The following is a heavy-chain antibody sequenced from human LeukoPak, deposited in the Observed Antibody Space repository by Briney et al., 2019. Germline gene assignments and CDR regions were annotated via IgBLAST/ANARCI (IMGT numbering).Heavy chain of an antibody. CDR2: IIPILGIA. D-gene: IGHD6-6*01. Sequence: GASVKVSCKASGGTFSSYTISWVRQAPGQGLEWMGRIIPILGIANYAQKFQGRVTITADKSTSTAYMELSSLRSEDTAVYYCASQYSSSSRVYFDYWGQGTLVTVSS. J-gene: IGHJ4*02. CDR1: GGTFSSYT. V-gene: IGHV1-69*02. CDR3: ASQYSSSSRVYFDY.